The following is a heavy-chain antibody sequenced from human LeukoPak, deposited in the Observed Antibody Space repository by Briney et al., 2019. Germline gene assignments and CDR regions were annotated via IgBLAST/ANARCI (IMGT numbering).Heavy chain of an antibody. Sequence: SETLSLTCAVYGGSFSGYYWSWIREPPGKGVEGIGEINHSGSTNYRPSLKSRVTISVDTSKNQFSLKLSSVTAADTAVYYCARGGIKDYWGQGTLVTVSS. V-gene: IGHV4-34*01. CDR2: INHSGST. J-gene: IGHJ4*02. CDR1: GGSFSGYY. CDR3: ARGGIKDY. D-gene: IGHD5-24*01.